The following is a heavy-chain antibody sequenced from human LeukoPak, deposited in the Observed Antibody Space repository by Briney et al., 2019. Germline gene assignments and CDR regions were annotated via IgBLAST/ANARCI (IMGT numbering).Heavy chain of an antibody. CDR3: AKEMGYCSSTSCPMGFDY. J-gene: IGHJ4*02. CDR1: GGSISSGGYY. D-gene: IGHD2-2*01. Sequence: SETLSLTCTVSGGSISSGGYYWSWIRQHPGKGLEWIGYIYYSGSTYYNPSLKSRVTISVDTSKNQFSLKLSSVTAADTAVYYCAKEMGYCSSTSCPMGFDYWGQGTLVTVSS. V-gene: IGHV4-31*03. CDR2: IYYSGST.